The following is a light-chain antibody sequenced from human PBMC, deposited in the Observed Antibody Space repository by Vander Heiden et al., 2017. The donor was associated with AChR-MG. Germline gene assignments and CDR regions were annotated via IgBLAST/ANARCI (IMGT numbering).Light chain of an antibody. Sequence: IQMTQSPSSLSASVGERVTIPCRASQSISSYLNWYQQRPGKAPKLLIYAASSFQSGVPSRFSGSGSGTDFTLTISSLQPEDFATYYCQQSYSTPLTFGPGTKVDIK. CDR1: QSISSY. CDR3: QQSYSTPLT. V-gene: IGKV1-39*01. J-gene: IGKJ3*01. CDR2: AAS.